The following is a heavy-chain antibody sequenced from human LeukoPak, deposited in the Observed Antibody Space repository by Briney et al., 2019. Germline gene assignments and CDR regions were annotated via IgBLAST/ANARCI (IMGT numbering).Heavy chain of an antibody. V-gene: IGHV4-34*01. J-gene: IGHJ5*02. CDR3: ARYPPFDP. CDR1: GGSFSGYY. Sequence: PSETLSLTCAVYGGSFSGYYWSWIRQPPGKGLEWIGEINHSGSTNYNPSLKSRVTISVDTSKNQFSLKLSSVTAADTAVYYCARYPPFDPWGQGTLVTVSS. CDR2: INHSGST.